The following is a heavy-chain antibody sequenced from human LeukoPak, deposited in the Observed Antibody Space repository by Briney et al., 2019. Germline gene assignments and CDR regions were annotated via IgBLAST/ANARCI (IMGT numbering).Heavy chain of an antibody. J-gene: IGHJ4*02. CDR1: GFTFSSYA. CDR3: ANNIGGSLDY. CDR2: ISYDGSNK. V-gene: IGHV3-30-3*01. D-gene: IGHD2-15*01. Sequence: GGSLRLSCAASGFTFSSYAMHWVRQAPGKGLEWVAVISYDGSNKYYADSVKGRFTISRDNSKNTLYLQMNSLRAEDTAVYYCANNIGGSLDYWGQGTLVTVSS.